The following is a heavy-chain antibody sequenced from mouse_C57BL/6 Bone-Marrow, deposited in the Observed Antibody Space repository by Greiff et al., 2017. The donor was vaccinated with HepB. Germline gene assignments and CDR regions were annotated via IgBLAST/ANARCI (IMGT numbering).Heavy chain of an antibody. CDR1: GYTFTSYT. V-gene: IGHV1-4*01. CDR3: ARLYYSAYYIDY. D-gene: IGHD2-12*01. Sequence: QVQLQQSGAELARPGASVKMSCKASGYTFTSYTMHWVKQRPGQGLEWIGYINPSSGYTKYNQKFKDKATLTADKSSSTAYMQLSSLTSEDSAVYDCARLYYSAYYIDYWGQGTTLTVSS. J-gene: IGHJ2*01. CDR2: INPSSGYT.